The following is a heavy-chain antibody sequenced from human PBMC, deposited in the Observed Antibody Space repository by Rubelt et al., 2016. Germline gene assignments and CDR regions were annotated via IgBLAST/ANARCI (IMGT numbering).Heavy chain of an antibody. J-gene: IGHJ4*02. CDR1: GFTVSSNY. CDR3: ARGQIAVAGTLDY. V-gene: IGHV3-66*01. D-gene: IGHD6-19*01. Sequence: EVQLVESGGVLVQPGGSLRLSCAASGFTVSSNYMSWVRQAPGKGLEWVSVIYSGGSTYYAYSVKGRFTISRDNSKNTLYLQMNSLRAEDTAVYYCARGQIAVAGTLDYWGQGTLVTVSS. CDR2: IYSGGST.